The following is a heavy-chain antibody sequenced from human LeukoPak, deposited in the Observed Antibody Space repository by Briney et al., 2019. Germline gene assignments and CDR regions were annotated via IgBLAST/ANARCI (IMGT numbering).Heavy chain of an antibody. D-gene: IGHD4-17*01. CDR2: ISSSNNI. J-gene: IGHJ4*02. CDR3: GRGNGDYGGVDY. V-gene: IGHV3-48*01. CDR1: GFRFSDYS. Sequence: TGGSLRLSCAASGFRFSDYSMTWVRQAPGKGLEWVSYISSSNNIYYADSVKGRFTISRDNAKNSLWLQMNSLRAEDTAVYHCGRGNGDYGGVDYWGQGTLVTVSS.